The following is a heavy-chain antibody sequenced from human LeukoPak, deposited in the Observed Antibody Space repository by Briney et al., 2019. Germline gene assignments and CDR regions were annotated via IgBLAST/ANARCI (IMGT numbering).Heavy chain of an antibody. J-gene: IGHJ5*02. V-gene: IGHV4-39*01. D-gene: IGHD4-11*01. CDR3: ARNISTVANGARYNWFHP. CDR1: GGSIISTSTY. Sequence: SEILSLTSIVSGGSIISTSTYWDWIRQSLGKGLEWIGTIYYSGSTDYNPSLKSRVTMSVETSKHQFSLKLSSVTAADTAVYYCARNISTVANGARYNWFHPGGQGTLVTVSS. CDR2: IYYSGST.